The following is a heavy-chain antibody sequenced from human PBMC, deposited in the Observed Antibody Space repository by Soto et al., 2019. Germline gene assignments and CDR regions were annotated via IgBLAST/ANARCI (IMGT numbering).Heavy chain of an antibody. D-gene: IGHD2-21*02. CDR1: GFSFRSFS. CDR3: AREATPVVTPWVFDY. J-gene: IGHJ4*02. CDR2: INGDGSKI. Sequence: EVQLVDSGGGLAQTGGSLRLSCAASGFSFRSFSMNWVRQAPGKGLEWVSYINGDGSKIYYADSVKGRFTISRDNNKDSLYLQMNSLRDEDTAVYYCAREATPVVTPWVFDYWGRGTLVTVSS. V-gene: IGHV3-48*02.